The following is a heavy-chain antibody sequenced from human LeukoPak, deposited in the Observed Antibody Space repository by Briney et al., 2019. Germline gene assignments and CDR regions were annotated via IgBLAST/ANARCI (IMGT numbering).Heavy chain of an antibody. D-gene: IGHD2-2*01. V-gene: IGHV3-48*01. J-gene: IGHJ4*02. CDR3: AKENIVVVPAAMIY. Sequence: GGSLRLSCAASEFIVSTNYMSWVRQAPGKGLEWVSYISSSSSTIYYADSVKGRFTISRDNAKNSLYLQMNSLRAEDAAVYYCAKENIVVVPAAMIYWGQGTLVTVSS. CDR2: ISSSSSTI. CDR1: EFIVSTNY.